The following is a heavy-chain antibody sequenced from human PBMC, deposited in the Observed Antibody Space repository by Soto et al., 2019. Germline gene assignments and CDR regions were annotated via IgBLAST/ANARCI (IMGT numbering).Heavy chain of an antibody. CDR1: GFYFSDFG. Sequence: QVNLVESGGGVVQPGKSLRLSCAASGFYFSDFGLNWVRQAPGKGLEWVASISDDGSQKYYVDSVKGRFTISRDNSMNTLYLEVNSLTSDDTAVYFGAKDFGNLAGGFDAFDSWGHGTMLTVSS. J-gene: IGHJ3*01. CDR2: ISDDGSQK. D-gene: IGHD3-10*01. CDR3: AKDFGNLAGGFDAFDS. V-gene: IGHV3-30*18.